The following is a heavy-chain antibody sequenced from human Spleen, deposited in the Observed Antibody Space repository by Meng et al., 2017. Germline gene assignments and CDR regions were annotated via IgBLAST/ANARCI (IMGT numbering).Heavy chain of an antibody. CDR2: INAGNGNT. J-gene: IGHJ4*02. D-gene: IGHD3-10*01. CDR3: ATQVPEFYFDF. V-gene: IGHV1-3*01. Sequence: ASVKVSCKASGYTFTTYAIHWVRQAPGQRLEWMEWINAGNGNTKYSQKFQGRVTITRDTSASTAYMELSSLRSEDTAVYYCATQVPEFYFDFWGQGTLVTVSS. CDR1: GYTFTTYA.